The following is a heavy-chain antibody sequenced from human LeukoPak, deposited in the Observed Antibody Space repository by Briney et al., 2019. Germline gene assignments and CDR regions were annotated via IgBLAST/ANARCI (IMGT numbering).Heavy chain of an antibody. CDR1: GFTFSSYS. V-gene: IGHV3-21*01. Sequence: PGGSLRLSCAASGFTFSSYSMNWVRQAPGKGLEWVSSISSSSSYIYYADSVKGRFTISRDNAKNSLYLQMNSLRAEDTAVYYCARERDVGYCSSFTCHAPAYWGQGSLVTVSS. CDR3: ARERDVGYCSSFTCHAPAY. D-gene: IGHD2-2*01. CDR2: ISSSSSYI. J-gene: IGHJ4*02.